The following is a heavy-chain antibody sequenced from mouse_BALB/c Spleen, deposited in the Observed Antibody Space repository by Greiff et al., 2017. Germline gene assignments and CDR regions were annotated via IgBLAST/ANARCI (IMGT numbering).Heavy chain of an antibody. J-gene: IGHJ4*01. D-gene: IGHD4-1*01. V-gene: IGHV1-67*01. Sequence: QVHVKQSGPELVRPGVSVKISCKGSGYTFTDYAMHWVKQSHAKSLEWIGVISTYYGNTNYNQKFKGKATMTVDKSSSTAYMELARLTSEDSAIFYCARGDPGYYAMDYWGQGTSVTVSS. CDR2: ISTYYGNT. CDR3: ARGDPGYYAMDY. CDR1: GYTFTDYA.